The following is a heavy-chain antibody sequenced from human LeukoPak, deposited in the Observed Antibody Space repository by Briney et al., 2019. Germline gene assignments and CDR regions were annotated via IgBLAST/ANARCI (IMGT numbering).Heavy chain of an antibody. Sequence: GGSLRVSCAASGFTFSSDWMSCVRQAPGKGLEWVANIKQDGSEKYYVDSVKGRFTISRDNAKNSLYLQMNSLRAEDTAVYYCARGQTTVTTRGQGTLVTVSS. CDR2: IKQDGSEK. V-gene: IGHV3-7*03. CDR3: ARGQTTVTT. D-gene: IGHD4-17*01. CDR1: GFTFSSDW. J-gene: IGHJ4*02.